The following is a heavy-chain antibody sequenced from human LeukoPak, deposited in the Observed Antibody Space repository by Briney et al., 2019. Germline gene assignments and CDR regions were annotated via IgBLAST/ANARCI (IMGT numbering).Heavy chain of an antibody. CDR2: IYYSGST. CDR1: GGSISNNY. D-gene: IGHD3-22*01. V-gene: IGHV4-59*08. J-gene: IGHJ5*02. CDR3: ARHRYGSGYYNNWFDP. Sequence: PSETLSLTCTVSGGSISNNYWSWIRQPPGKGPEWIGYIYYSGSTNYNPSLKSRVTISIDTSKNHFSLSLTSVTAADTAVYYCARHRYGSGYYNNWFDPWGQGTLVTVSS.